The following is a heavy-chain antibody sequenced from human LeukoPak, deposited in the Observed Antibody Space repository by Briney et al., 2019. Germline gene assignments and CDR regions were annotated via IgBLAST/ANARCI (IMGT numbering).Heavy chain of an antibody. Sequence: ASVKVSCKASGYTFTGYYMHWVRQAPGQGLEWMGWINPNSGGTNYAQKFQGRVTMTRDTSISTAYMELSRLRSDDTAVYYCARGVAGTYYYYYMDVWGKGTTVTVSS. D-gene: IGHD6-19*01. CDR3: ARGVAGTYYYYYMDV. J-gene: IGHJ6*03. CDR2: INPNSGGT. CDR1: GYTFTGYY. V-gene: IGHV1-2*02.